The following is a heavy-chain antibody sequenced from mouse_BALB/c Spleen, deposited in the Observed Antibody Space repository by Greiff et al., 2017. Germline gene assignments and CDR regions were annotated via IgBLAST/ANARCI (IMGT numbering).Heavy chain of an antibody. CDR2: INPSTGYT. CDR1: GYTFTSYW. Sequence: QVQLQQSGADLAKPGASVKMSCKASGYTFTSYWMHWVKQRPGQGLEWIGYINPSTGYTEYNQKFKDKATLTADKSSSTAYMQLSSLTSEDSAVYYCARLLSSPYAMDYWGQGTSVTVSS. D-gene: IGHD1-1*01. CDR3: ARLLSSPYAMDY. V-gene: IGHV1-7*01. J-gene: IGHJ4*01.